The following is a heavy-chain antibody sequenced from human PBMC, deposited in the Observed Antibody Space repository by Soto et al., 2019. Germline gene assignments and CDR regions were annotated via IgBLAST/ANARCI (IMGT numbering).Heavy chain of an antibody. CDR2: IYYNGST. CDR1: GGSISSYY. CDR3: ARRPVTYFAWSYSYYGLAV. D-gene: IGHD3-9*01. V-gene: IGHV4-59*08. J-gene: IGHJ6*02. Sequence: QVQLQESGPGLVKPSETLSLTCTVSGGSISSYYWSWIRQPPGKGLEWIGDIYYNGSTNYNPSLKIRVTISVDTPKTPFSLNLSSVTAADTAVYYCARRPVTYFAWSYSYYGLAVWGQGPTLTVSS.